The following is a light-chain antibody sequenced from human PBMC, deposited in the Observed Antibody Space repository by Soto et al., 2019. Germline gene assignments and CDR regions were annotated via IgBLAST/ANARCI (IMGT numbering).Light chain of an antibody. V-gene: IGKV4-1*01. J-gene: IGKJ4*01. CDR1: QSVLYSSNNNNY. CDR3: QQYYTTPLT. Sequence: DIVMTQSPDSLAVSLGERATINCKSSQSVLYSSNNNNYLAWYQQKPGQPPKLLIYWASTRESGVPDRFSGSGSGTDFTFTINSLQAEDVAVYYCQQYYTTPLTFGGGTNVEIK. CDR2: WAS.